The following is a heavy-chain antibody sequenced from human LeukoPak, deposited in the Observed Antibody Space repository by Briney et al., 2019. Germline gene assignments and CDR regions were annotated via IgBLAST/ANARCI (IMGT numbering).Heavy chain of an antibody. CDR2: VYSSGST. CDR3: ARRDSSGYYNY. CDR1: GGSFSGYY. J-gene: IGHJ4*02. V-gene: IGHV4-59*08. D-gene: IGHD3-22*01. Sequence: PSETLSLTCAVYGGSFSGYYWSWIRQPPGKGLEWIGYVYSSGSTNYNPSLRSRVTISVDTSENQLSLKLSSVTAADTAVYYCARRDSSGYYNYWGQGTLVTVSS.